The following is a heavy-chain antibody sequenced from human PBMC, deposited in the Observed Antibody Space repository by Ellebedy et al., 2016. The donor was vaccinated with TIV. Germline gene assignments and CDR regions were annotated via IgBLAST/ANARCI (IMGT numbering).Heavy chain of an antibody. Sequence: GESLKISXAGSGFSLSNYFMRWIRQAPGKGLEWVSTLTADGRSTYFADSVKGRFTISRDNSKNTVYLQMNSLRSEDTAVYYCRPGHYSDAWGQGTLVTVSS. CDR2: LTADGRST. CDR1: GFSLSNYF. J-gene: IGHJ4*02. V-gene: IGHV3-23*01. CDR3: RPGHYSDA.